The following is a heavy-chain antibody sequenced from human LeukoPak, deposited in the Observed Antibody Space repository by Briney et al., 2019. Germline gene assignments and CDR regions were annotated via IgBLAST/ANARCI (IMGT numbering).Heavy chain of an antibody. CDR2: ISWNSGSI. CDR1: GFTFDDYA. Sequence: GRSLRLSCAASGFTFDDYAMHWVRQPPGKGLEWVSGISWNSGSIDYADSVKGRFTISRDNAKNSLYLQMNSLRVEDTALYYCAKDNRRHYTSGPNPDSLHWGQGALVTVSS. CDR3: AKDNRRHYTSGPNPDSLH. J-gene: IGHJ4*02. D-gene: IGHD6-19*01. V-gene: IGHV3-9*01.